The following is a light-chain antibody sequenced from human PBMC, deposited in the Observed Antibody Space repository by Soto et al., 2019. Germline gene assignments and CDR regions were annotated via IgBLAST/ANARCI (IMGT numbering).Light chain of an antibody. CDR2: GTS. J-gene: IGKJ1*01. CDR1: QNVGSTS. CDR3: QHYGSSPRT. Sequence: EIVLTQSPGTLSLSPGESATLSCRASQNVGSTSLAWYQQRPGQVPRLLISGTSTRATVIPDRCTGSGSGTDFTLTSIRLQPEDFAVYYCQHYGSSPRTFGQGTRV. V-gene: IGKV3-20*01.